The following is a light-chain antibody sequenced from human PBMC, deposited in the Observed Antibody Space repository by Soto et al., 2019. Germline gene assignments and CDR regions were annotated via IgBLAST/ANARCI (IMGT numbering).Light chain of an antibody. CDR3: QAWDSSTVV. V-gene: IGLV3-1*01. J-gene: IGLJ2*01. CDR1: KLGDKY. CDR2: QNS. Sequence: SYELTHPPSVSVSPGQTASITCSGDKLGDKYACWYQQKPGQSPVLVIYQNSKRPSGIPERFSGSNSGHTATLTIGGTQAMDEADYYCQAWDSSTVVFGGGTTLTVL.